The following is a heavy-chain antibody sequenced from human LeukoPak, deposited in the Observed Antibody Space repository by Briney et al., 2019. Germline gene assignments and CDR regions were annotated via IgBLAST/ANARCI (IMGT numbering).Heavy chain of an antibody. D-gene: IGHD3-22*01. Sequence: PGGSLRLSCAASGFTFSSYAMSWVRQAPGKGLEWVSAISGSGGSTYYADSVKGRFTISRDNAKNSLYLQMNSLRAEDTAVYYCARGSYYYDSSGYYYPVGFDYWGQGTLVTVSS. CDR2: ISGSGGST. J-gene: IGHJ4*02. CDR3: ARGSYYYDSSGYYYPVGFDY. V-gene: IGHV3-23*01. CDR1: GFTFSSYA.